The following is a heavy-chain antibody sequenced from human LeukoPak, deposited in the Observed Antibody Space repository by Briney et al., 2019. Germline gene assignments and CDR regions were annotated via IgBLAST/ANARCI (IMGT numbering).Heavy chain of an antibody. V-gene: IGHV1-8*03. CDR2: MNPNSGNT. D-gene: IGHD3-3*01. Sequence: ASVKVSCKASGYTFTSYDINWVRQAAGQGLEWMRWMNPNSGNTGYAQKFQGSVTITRNTSISTAYMELSSLRSEDTAVYSCARGPSWSGYSQPYYFDYWGQGTLVTVSS. CDR1: GYTFTSYD. CDR3: ARGPSWSGYSQPYYFDY. J-gene: IGHJ4*02.